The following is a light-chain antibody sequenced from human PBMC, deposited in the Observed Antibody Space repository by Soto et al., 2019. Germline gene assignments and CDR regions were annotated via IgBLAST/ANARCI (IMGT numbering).Light chain of an antibody. CDR2: DTS. Sequence: QAVVTQEPSLTVSPGGTVTLTCGSSTGAVTSNHHPYWFQQKAGQAPRTLIYDTSNKHSWTPARFSGSLLGDKAALTLSGAQPDDEAPYYCLLSYLATRVFGGGTNLTVL. J-gene: IGLJ2*01. CDR3: LLSYLATRV. V-gene: IGLV7-46*01. CDR1: TGAVTSNHH.